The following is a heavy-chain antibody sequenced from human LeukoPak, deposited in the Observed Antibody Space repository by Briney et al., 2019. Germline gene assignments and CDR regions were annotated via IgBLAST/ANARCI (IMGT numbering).Heavy chain of an antibody. CDR1: GGSISGGGYS. D-gene: IGHD5-12*01. V-gene: IGHV4-30-2*01. CDR3: ARAYSGYEFAFDI. J-gene: IGHJ3*02. CDR2: IYHSGST. Sequence: SETLSLTCAVSGGSISGGGYSWSWIRQPPGKGLEWIGYIYHSGSTYYNPSLKSRVTISVDRSKNQFSLKLSSVTAADTAVYYCARAYSGYEFAFDIWGQGTMVTVSS.